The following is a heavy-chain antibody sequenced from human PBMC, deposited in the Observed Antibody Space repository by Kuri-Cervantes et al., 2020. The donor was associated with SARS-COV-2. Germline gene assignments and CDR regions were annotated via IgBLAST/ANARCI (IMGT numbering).Heavy chain of an antibody. V-gene: IGHV1-69*06. CDR2: IIPSFGTP. CDR1: GGTFSSNA. CDR3: ARVSSMYLPTYYFDF. Sequence: SVKVSCKASGGTFSSNAISWVRQAPGQGLEWVGGIIPSFGTPNHARKFQGRVTISADKSTSTAYMEMRSLRSEDTAIYFCARVSSMYLPTYYFDFWGQGSLVTVSS. J-gene: IGHJ4*02. D-gene: IGHD2-8*01.